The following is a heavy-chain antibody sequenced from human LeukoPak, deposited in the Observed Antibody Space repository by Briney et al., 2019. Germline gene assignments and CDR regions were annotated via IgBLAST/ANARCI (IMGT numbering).Heavy chain of an antibody. CDR2: ISNDGTNK. J-gene: IGHJ4*02. CDR1: GFTFSIYD. D-gene: IGHD4-17*01. V-gene: IGHV3-30-3*01. Sequence: PGGSLRLSCAASGFTFSIYDMHWVRQAPGKGQAWVAVISNDGTNKYYADSVKGRFTISRDTSRNTLYLQMNSLRAEDTAVYYCVGDRTTVTRGSFAYWGQGTLVTVSS. CDR3: VGDRTTVTRGSFAY.